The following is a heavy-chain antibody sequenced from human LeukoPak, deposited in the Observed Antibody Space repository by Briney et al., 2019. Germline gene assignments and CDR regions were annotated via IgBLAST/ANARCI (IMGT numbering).Heavy chain of an antibody. J-gene: IGHJ4*02. Sequence: SGTLSLTCAVSGGSISSSNWWSWVRQPPGKGLEWIGEIYHSGSTNYNPSLKSRVTISVDKSKIQFSLKLSSVTAADTAVYYCASLSPGIAAAGRYYFDYWGQGTLVTVSS. CDR2: IYHSGST. D-gene: IGHD6-13*01. CDR1: GGSISSSNW. V-gene: IGHV4-4*02. CDR3: ASLSPGIAAAGRYYFDY.